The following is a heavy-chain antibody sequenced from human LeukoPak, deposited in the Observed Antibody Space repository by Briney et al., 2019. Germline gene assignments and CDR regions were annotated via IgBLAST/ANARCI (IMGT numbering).Heavy chain of an antibody. Sequence: GESLKISCKGSGYSFTSYWIGWARQMPGKGLEWMGIIYPGDSDTRYSPSFDGQVTISADKSNNTAHLQWSSLKASDTAMYYCARPHTGWKGFAVWGQGTLVTVSS. CDR2: IYPGDSDT. CDR1: GYSFTSYW. CDR3: ARPHTGWKGFAV. J-gene: IGHJ1*01. D-gene: IGHD6-19*01. V-gene: IGHV5-51*01.